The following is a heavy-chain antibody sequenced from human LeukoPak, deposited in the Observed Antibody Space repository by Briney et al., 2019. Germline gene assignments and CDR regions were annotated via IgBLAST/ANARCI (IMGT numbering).Heavy chain of an antibody. J-gene: IGHJ6*03. V-gene: IGHV3-30*02. D-gene: IGHD6-13*01. Sequence: GGSLRLSCAASGFTFSSYGMHWVRQAPGKGLEWVAFIRYDGSNKYYADSVKGRFTISRDNSKNTLYLQMNSLRAEDTAVYYCAKDQGIPPYYYYMDVWGKGTTVTVSS. CDR1: GFTFSSYG. CDR3: AKDQGIPPYYYYMDV. CDR2: IRYDGSNK.